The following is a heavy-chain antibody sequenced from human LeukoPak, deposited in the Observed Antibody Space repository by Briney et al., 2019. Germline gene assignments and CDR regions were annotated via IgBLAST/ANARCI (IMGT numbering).Heavy chain of an antibody. V-gene: IGHV1-18*01. CDR3: ARVYSYGYGSYYYGMDV. J-gene: IGHJ6*02. Sequence: ASVKVSCKASGYTFTSYGISWVRQAPGQGLEWMGWISAYNGNTNYAQELQGRVTMTTDTSTSTAYMELRSLRSDDTAVYYCARVYSYGYGSYYYGMDVWGQGTTVTVSS. CDR2: ISAYNGNT. CDR1: GYTFTSYG. D-gene: IGHD5-18*01.